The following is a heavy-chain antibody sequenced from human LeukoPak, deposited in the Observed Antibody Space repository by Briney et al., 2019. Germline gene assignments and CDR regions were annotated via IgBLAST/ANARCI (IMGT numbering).Heavy chain of an antibody. V-gene: IGHV1-2*02. CDR3: AGVSVITQYKGSPDYFAS. D-gene: IGHD1-26*01. J-gene: IGHJ4*02. Sequence: GASVKVSCKASGYTFTSHGISWGRQAPGQGLEWVGWINPNSGDTDNAQTVQGRVTVTRDTSISTAYMELGRLRSDDTAVYYCAGVSVITQYKGSPDYFASWGQGTLLTVSS. CDR2: INPNSGDT. CDR1: GYTFTSHG.